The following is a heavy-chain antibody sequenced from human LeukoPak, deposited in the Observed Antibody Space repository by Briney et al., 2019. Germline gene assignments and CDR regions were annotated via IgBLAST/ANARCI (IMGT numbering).Heavy chain of an antibody. CDR3: ARVTAMVNYFDY. J-gene: IGHJ4*02. CDR2: INPSGGST. V-gene: IGHV1-46*01. CDR1: GYTFTGYY. Sequence: ASVKVSCKASGYTFTGYYMHWVRQAPGQGLEWMGIINPSGGSTSYAQKFQGRVTMTRDTSTSTVYMELSSLRSEDTAVYYCARVTAMVNYFDYWGQGTLVTVSS. D-gene: IGHD5-18*01.